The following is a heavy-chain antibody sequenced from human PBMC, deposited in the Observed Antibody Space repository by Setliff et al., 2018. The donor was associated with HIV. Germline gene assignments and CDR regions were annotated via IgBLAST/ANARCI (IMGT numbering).Heavy chain of an antibody. D-gene: IGHD5-12*01. CDR2: IYYSGNT. CDR1: GGSIRSDDYY. V-gene: IGHV4-30-4*08. CDR3: ARLCAEDFSDYDWVDY. Sequence: PSETLSLTCTVSGGSIRSDDYYWSWIRQPPGKGLEWIGYIYYSGNTYFNPALKSRITMSMDTSEDQFSLNLNSVTAADTAVYYCARLCAEDFSDYDWVDYWGQVTLVTVSS. J-gene: IGHJ4*02.